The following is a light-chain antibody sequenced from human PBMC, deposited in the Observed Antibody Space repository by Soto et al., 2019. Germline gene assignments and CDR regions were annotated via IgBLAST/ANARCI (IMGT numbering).Light chain of an antibody. Sequence: DIQMTQSPSTLSASVGDRVTVTCRASQSIDTSLAWYQQKPGEALRLLIFRASTLEGGVPSRFSGSGSGTKFTLTISSLQADDFATYYCQHYQSFSGRFGQGTKVEIK. V-gene: IGKV1-5*03. J-gene: IGKJ1*01. CDR1: QSIDTS. CDR2: RAS. CDR3: QHYQSFSGR.